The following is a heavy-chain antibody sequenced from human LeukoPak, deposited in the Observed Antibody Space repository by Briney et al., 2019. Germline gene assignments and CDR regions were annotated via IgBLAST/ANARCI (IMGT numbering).Heavy chain of an antibody. Sequence: GGSLRLSCSASGFIFSNYGVYWVRQAPGKGLEFVSAISSDGDNTFYADSVNGRFTISRDNSKNTLYLQTSSLRGEDTAVYYCVRVNDYGDRNLYYFGYWGQGTLVTVSS. CDR2: ISSDGDNT. CDR1: GFIFSNYG. V-gene: IGHV3-64D*06. D-gene: IGHD4-17*01. J-gene: IGHJ4*02. CDR3: VRVNDYGDRNLYYFGY.